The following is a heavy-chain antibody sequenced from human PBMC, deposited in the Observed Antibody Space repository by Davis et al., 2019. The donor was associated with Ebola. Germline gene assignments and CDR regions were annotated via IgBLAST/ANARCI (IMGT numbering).Heavy chain of an antibody. CDR3: AKDFGPVVPAASYYYYYYMDV. V-gene: IGHV3-23*01. J-gene: IGHJ6*03. CDR2: ISGSGVST. CDR1: GFTFSSYA. D-gene: IGHD2-2*01. Sequence: PGGSLRLSCAASGFTFSSYAMSWVRQAPGKGLEWVSAISGSGVSTYYADSVKGRFTISRDNSKNTLFLQMNSLRAEDTAVYYCAKDFGPVVPAASYYYYYYMDVWGKGTTVTVSS.